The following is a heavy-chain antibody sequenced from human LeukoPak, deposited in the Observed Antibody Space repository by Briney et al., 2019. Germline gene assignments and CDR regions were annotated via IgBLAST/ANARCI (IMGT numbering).Heavy chain of an antibody. J-gene: IGHJ4*02. CDR3: AKSNFYCSSSTCHTWAFDY. CDR2: ITASGDNI. Sequence: GGSLRLSCAASGLTFTNFGMSWVRQAPGKGLEWISGITASGDNIYYADSVKGRFTISRDNSKNTLHLQMNSLRAEDTALYYCAKSNFYCSSSTCHTWAFDYWGQGALVTVSS. V-gene: IGHV3-23*01. D-gene: IGHD2-2*02. CDR1: GLTFTNFG.